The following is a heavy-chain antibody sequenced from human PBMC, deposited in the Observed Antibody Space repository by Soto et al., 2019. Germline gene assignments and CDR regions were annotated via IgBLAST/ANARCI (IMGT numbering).Heavy chain of an antibody. J-gene: IGHJ5*02. V-gene: IGHV3-74*01. CDR2: INSDGSST. Sequence: GGSLRLSCAASGFTFSSYWMHWVRQAPGKGLVWVSRINSDGSSTSYADSVKGRFTISRDNAKNTLYLQMNSLRAEDTAVYYCARDTGSWELPLLYNWFDPWGQGTLVTVSS. D-gene: IGHD1-26*01. CDR1: GFTFSSYW. CDR3: ARDTGSWELPLLYNWFDP.